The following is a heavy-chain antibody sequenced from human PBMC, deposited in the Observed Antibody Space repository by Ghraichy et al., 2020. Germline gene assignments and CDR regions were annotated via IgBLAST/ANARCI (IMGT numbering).Heavy chain of an antibody. V-gene: IGHV3-23*01. D-gene: IGHD3-22*01. CDR1: AFTFSNYA. CDR2: IGGSGSRT. Sequence: GGSLRLSCAASAFTFSNYAMTWVRQAPGKGLEWVSTIGGSGSRTYYTDSVKGRFTISRDNSKNTLYLQMNSLRAEDTAVYYCAKDRDYYDSSGYYFNDFDICGQGTPVTVSS. CDR3: AKDRDYYDSSGYYFNDFDI. J-gene: IGHJ3*02.